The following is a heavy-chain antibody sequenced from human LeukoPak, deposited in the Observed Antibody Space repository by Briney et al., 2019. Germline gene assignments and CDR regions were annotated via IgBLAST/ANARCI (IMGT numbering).Heavy chain of an antibody. Sequence: GGSLRLSCAASGLTFSSHWMHWVRQAPGKGLEWVANIKQDGSETYYVDSVKGRFTISRDNAKHSLYLQMNSLRAEDTAVYYCAREYCSGGSCYKGGIDYWGQGTLVTVSS. V-gene: IGHV3-7*03. D-gene: IGHD2-15*01. CDR3: AREYCSGGSCYKGGIDY. CDR1: GLTFSSHW. J-gene: IGHJ4*02. CDR2: IKQDGSET.